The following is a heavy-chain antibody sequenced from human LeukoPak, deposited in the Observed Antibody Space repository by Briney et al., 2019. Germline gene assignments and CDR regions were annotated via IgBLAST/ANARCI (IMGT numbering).Heavy chain of an antibody. CDR2: VYYCRNT. J-gene: IGHJ5*02. Sequence: LGTLSLTCTVSGSSLSTYFWGWFLQPPSKGLESMGPVYYCRNTNYSHSRKCRFTISVDTSKNQFSLKLASVTAADTAVYYCARILPMATRFDPWGQGTLVTVSS. CDR1: GSSLSTYF. CDR3: ARILPMATRFDP. D-gene: IGHD5-12*01. V-gene: IGHV4-59*01.